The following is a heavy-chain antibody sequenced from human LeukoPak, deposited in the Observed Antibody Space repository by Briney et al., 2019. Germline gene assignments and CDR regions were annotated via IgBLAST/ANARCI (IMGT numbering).Heavy chain of an antibody. D-gene: IGHD3-3*02. V-gene: IGHV3-21*01. Sequence: PGGSLRLSCAASGFTFSSYSMNWVRQAPGKGLEWVSSISSSSSYIYYADSVKGRFTISRDNAKNSLYLQMNSLRAENTAVYYCARVGTFGVVIGFVYWGQGTLVTVSS. CDR3: ARVGTFGVVIGFVY. CDR1: GFTFSSYS. CDR2: ISSSSSYI. J-gene: IGHJ4*02.